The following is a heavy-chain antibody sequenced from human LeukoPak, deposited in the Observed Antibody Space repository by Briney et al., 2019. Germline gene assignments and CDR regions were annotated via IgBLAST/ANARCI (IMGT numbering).Heavy chain of an antibody. D-gene: IGHD2-21*01. CDR3: ARYCGGDCYGMDV. Sequence: PGGSLRLSCAASDFTFSNVWMNWVRQAPGKGLEWVANINQDGSETHDVDSVKGRFTISRDNAKNSLHLQMNSLRAEDTAVYNCARYCGGDCYGMDVWGQGTTVIVSS. J-gene: IGHJ6*02. CDR2: INQDGSET. V-gene: IGHV3-7*01. CDR1: DFTFSNVW.